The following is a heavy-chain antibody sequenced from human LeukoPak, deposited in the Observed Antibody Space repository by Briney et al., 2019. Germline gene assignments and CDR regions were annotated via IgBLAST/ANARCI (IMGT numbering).Heavy chain of an antibody. J-gene: IGHJ5*02. Sequence: NPSETLSLTCTVSGESISGFYWTWIRQPPGKGLEWIGYIYYSGSTNYNPSLKSRVTISVDTSKNQFSLKLSSVTAADTAVYYCARDHLANLASRLFDPWGQGTLVTVSS. D-gene: IGHD3-3*01. CDR2: IYYSGST. CDR3: ARDHLANLASRLFDP. CDR1: GESISGFY. V-gene: IGHV4-59*12.